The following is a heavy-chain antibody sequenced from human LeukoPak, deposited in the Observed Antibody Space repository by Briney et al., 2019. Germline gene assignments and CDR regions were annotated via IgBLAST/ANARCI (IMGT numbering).Heavy chain of an antibody. CDR2: IESKTDGGTT. CDR3: RTLAYCSGGRCYGFDY. D-gene: IGHD2-15*01. CDR1: GLTFSNAW. V-gene: IGHV3-15*04. J-gene: IGHJ4*02. Sequence: GGSLRLSCVVSGLTFSNAWMTWVRQAPGKGLEWVGRIESKTDGGTTDYAAPVKGRFTISRDDSKNTQYLQMNSLKTDITVVYYWRTLAYCSGGRCYGFDYWGQGALVTVSS.